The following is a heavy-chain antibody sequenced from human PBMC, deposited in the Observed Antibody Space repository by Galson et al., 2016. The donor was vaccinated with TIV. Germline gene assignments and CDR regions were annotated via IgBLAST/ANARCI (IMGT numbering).Heavy chain of an antibody. D-gene: IGHD3-3*01. V-gene: IGHV1-18*01. CDR1: GYTFSSSD. Sequence: SVKVSCKASGYTFSSSDINWVRQAPGQGLEWMGWMSADNGDTTYAQKLRGRVLMTRDTSTNTAYMELRSLRSDDTAVYFCAKDPSTYRITVFGVLITAPQYFQHWGKGTLVTVSS. CDR2: MSADNGDT. CDR3: AKDPSTYRITVFGVLITAPQYFQH. J-gene: IGHJ1*01.